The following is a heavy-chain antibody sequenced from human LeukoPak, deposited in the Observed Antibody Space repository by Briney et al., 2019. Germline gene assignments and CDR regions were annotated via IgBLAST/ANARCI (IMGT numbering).Heavy chain of an antibody. D-gene: IGHD6-6*01. J-gene: IGHJ6*03. CDR1: GFTFSSYA. CDR2: ISGSGGST. V-gene: IGHV3-23*01. CDR3: ARVTEYSRGYYMDV. Sequence: PGGSLRLSCAASGFTFSSYAMSWVRQAPGKGLEWVSAISGSGGSTYYADSVKGRFTISRDNSKNTLYLQMNSLRAEDTALYHCARVTEYSRGYYMDVWGKGTTVTISS.